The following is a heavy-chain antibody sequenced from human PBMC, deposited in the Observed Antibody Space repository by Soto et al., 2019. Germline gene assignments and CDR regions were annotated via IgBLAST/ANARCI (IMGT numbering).Heavy chain of an antibody. J-gene: IGHJ3*01. CDR2: IWYDGSNK. Sequence: GGSLRLSCAASGFTFSSYGMHWVRQAPGKGLEWVAVIWYDGSNKYYADSVKGLFTTSGDSSKNIVYLQMNDLRPDDTAVYYCASWHLREHAYDVWGQGATVTVSS. V-gene: IGHV3-33*03. D-gene: IGHD4-17*01. CDR3: ASWHLREHAYDV. CDR1: GFTFSSYG.